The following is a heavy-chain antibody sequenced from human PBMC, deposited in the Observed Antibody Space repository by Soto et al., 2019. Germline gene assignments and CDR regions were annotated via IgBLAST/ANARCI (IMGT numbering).Heavy chain of an antibody. CDR3: ARSVRLGDLSFRY. J-gene: IGHJ4*02. CDR1: GASISSYY. CDR2: IYLGGSI. D-gene: IGHD3-16*02. V-gene: IGHV4-59*12. Sequence: SETLSLTCSVSGASISSYYYTWLRQTPGKGLEWIGYIYLGGSINYNPSFKSRVIISVDTSKNQFSLKLTSVTVADTAVYYCARSVRLGDLSFRYWSQGTLVTVSS.